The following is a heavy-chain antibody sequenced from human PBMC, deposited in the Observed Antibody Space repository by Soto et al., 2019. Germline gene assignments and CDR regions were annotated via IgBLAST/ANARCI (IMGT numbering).Heavy chain of an antibody. D-gene: IGHD3-16*01. CDR2: ISSDGSHK. V-gene: IGHV3-30*18. CDR3: ANLFSSVDTPMLIDV. CDR1: GFSFRTYG. Sequence: QVQLVESGGGVVQPGRSLRLSCAASGFSFRTYGMHWVRQAPGKGLEWVTFISSDGSHKYYADSVKGRFSVSRDNSKNTLYLQMDSLRADDTAVYYCANLFSSVDTPMLIDVWGQGTLVTVSS. J-gene: IGHJ4*02.